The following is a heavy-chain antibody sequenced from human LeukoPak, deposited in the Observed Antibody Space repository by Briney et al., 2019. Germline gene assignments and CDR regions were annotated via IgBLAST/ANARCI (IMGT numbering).Heavy chain of an antibody. J-gene: IGHJ6*03. CDR1: GYTFTGYY. Sequence: ASVKVSCKASGYTFTGYYMHWVRQAPGQGLEWMGRINPNSGGTNYAQKFQGRVTMTRDTSISTAYMELSRPRSDDTAVYNCARGRRGIAVAGAYYYYYMDVWGKGTTVTVSS. V-gene: IGHV1-2*06. CDR3: ARGRRGIAVAGAYYYYYMDV. CDR2: INPNSGGT. D-gene: IGHD6-19*01.